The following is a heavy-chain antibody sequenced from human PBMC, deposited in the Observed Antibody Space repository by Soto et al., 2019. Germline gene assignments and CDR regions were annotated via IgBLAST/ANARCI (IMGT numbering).Heavy chain of an antibody. CDR3: AKDMGSRYYHSNDHSGGYAFDF. V-gene: IGHV3-23*01. CDR1: GFTFTSYA. CDR2: ISGSGTLT. J-gene: IGHJ3*01. Sequence: EVQLLESGGGLVQPGGSLRLSCVTSGFTFTSYAMNWVRQTPGKGLEWVAGISGSGTLTFYADSVKGRFTISRDNSKNTVFKQMNSLRAEDTAIFYCAKDMGSRYYHSNDHSGGYAFDFWGHGTMVTVSS. D-gene: IGHD3-22*01.